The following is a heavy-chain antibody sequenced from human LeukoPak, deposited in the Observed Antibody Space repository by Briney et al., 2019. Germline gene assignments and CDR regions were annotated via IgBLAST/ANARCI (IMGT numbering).Heavy chain of an antibody. V-gene: IGHV1-46*01. CDR1: GYTFTSYY. CDR2: INPSGGST. J-gene: IGHJ4*02. CDR3: ARVRARSRAKSHHYYFDY. D-gene: IGHD1-14*01. Sequence: ASVKVSCKASGYTFTSYYMHWVRQAPGQGLEWMGIINPSGGSTSYAQKFQGRVTMTTDTSTSTAYMELRSLRSEDTAVYYCARVRARSRAKSHHYYFDYWGQGTLVTVSS.